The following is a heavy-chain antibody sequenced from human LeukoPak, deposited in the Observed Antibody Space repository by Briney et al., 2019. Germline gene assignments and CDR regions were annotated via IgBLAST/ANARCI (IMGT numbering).Heavy chain of an antibody. V-gene: IGHV3-30*03. CDR2: ISYDGRNK. Sequence: PGGSLRLSCAASGFTFSRYGMHWVRQAPGKGLEWVTVISYDGRNKYYADSVKGRFTISRDNSKNTLYLQMNSLRAEDTAVYYCARGSYIDYWGQGTLVTVSS. CDR3: ARGSYIDY. CDR1: GFTFSRYG. J-gene: IGHJ4*02.